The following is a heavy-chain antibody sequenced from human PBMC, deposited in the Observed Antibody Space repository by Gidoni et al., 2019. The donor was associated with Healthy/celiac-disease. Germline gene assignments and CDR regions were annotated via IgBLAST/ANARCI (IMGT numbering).Heavy chain of an antibody. D-gene: IGHD1-26*01. CDR1: GYTLTELS. V-gene: IGHV1-24*01. CDR3: ATVHPFPVGELPHFDY. Sequence: QVQLVQSGAEVKKPGASVKVSCTVSGYTLTELSMHWVRQAPGKGLEWMGGFDPEDGETIYAQKFQGRVTMTEDTSTDTAYMELSSLRSEDTAVYYCATVHPFPVGELPHFDYWGQGTLVTVSS. CDR2: FDPEDGET. J-gene: IGHJ4*02.